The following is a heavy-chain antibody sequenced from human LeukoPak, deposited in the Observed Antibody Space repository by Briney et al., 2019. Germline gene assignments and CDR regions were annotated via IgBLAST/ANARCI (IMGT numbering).Heavy chain of an antibody. D-gene: IGHD3-22*01. V-gene: IGHV4-34*01. CDR2: INHSGST. CDR1: GGSFSGYY. J-gene: IGHJ4*02. CDR3: ARDPPYYYDSSGYYFDY. Sequence: PSETLSLTCAVYGGSFSGYYWSWIRQPPGEGLEWIGEINHSGSTNYNPSLKSRVTISVDTSKNQFSLKLSSVTAADTAVYYCARDPPYYYDSSGYYFDYWGQGTLVTVSS.